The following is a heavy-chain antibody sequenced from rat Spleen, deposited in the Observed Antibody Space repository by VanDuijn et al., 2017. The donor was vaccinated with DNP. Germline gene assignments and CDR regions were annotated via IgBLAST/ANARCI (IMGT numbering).Heavy chain of an antibody. CDR1: GFTFNNYW. CDR2: ITAGGEYT. J-gene: IGHJ2*01. CDR3: ARQGNNFGYFDY. Sequence: EVQLVESGGGLVQPGRSLKLSCVVSGFTFNNYWMTWIRQVPGKGLEWVASITAGGEYTYYRDSVKGRFTISRNNAKSTLYLQMDSLRSEETATYYCARQGNNFGYFDYWGQGVMVTVSS. D-gene: IGHD1-10*01. V-gene: IGHV5-31*01.